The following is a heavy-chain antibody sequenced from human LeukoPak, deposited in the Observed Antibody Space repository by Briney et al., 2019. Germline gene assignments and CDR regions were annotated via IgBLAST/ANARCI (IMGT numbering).Heavy chain of an antibody. V-gene: IGHV3-30*02. CDR2: IRYDGSNK. CDR3: AKGIGLANDAFDI. CDR1: GFTFSSYG. D-gene: IGHD2-21*01. Sequence: PGGSLRLSCAASGFTFSSYGMHWVRQAPGKGLEWVAFIRYDGSNKYYADSVKGRFTISRDNSKNTLYLQMTSLRAEDTAVYYCAKGIGLANDAFDIWGQGTMVTVSS. J-gene: IGHJ3*02.